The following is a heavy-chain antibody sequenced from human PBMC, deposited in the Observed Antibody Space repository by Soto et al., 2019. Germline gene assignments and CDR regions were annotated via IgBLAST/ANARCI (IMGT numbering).Heavy chain of an antibody. J-gene: IGHJ4*02. CDR3: LSTSLVVAVATREDY. CDR2: INSDGSST. Sequence: EVQLVESGGGLVQPGESLRLSCAASGFTFSSYWMHWVRQAPGTGLVWVSRINSDGSSTSYACSVKGRFTTSRDNAKNTLYPQMNSLRTDDTAAYYCLSTSLVVAVATREDYWGQGTLVSFYS. D-gene: IGHD2-15*01. V-gene: IGHV3-74*01. CDR1: GFTFSSYW.